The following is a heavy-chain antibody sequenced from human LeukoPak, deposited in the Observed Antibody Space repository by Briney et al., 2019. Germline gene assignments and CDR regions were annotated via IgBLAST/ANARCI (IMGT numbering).Heavy chain of an antibody. CDR3: ARGDKRVTFGGVSVPFDF. V-gene: IGHV4-59*01. Sequence: SETLSLTCTVSGGSINSYYWSWIRQPPGKGLEWIGYIYYSGTINYNPSLESRVTISVHTSKNQFSLKLTSVTPADTAVYYCARGDKRVTFGGVSVPFDFWGQGTLVTVSS. CDR2: IYYSGTI. CDR1: GGSINSYY. D-gene: IGHD3-16*02. J-gene: IGHJ4*02.